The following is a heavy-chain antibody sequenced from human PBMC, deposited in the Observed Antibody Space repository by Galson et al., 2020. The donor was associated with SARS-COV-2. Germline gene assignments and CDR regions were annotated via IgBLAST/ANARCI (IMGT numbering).Heavy chain of an antibody. J-gene: IGHJ5*02. D-gene: IGHD1-26*01. Sequence: GEALKISCAASGFTFNSYWMTWVRQAPGKGLEWVANIKEDGSEKNYVDSVKGRFNISRDNAHNSLFLQMNSLRVEDTAVYYCARDRGWFDPWGQGTLVTVSS. CDR1: GFTFNSYW. CDR2: IKEDGSEK. V-gene: IGHV3-7*01. CDR3: ARDRGWFDP.